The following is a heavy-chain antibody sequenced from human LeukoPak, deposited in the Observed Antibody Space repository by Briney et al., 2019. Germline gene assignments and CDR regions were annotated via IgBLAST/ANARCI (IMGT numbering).Heavy chain of an antibody. J-gene: IGHJ3*02. Sequence: GASVKVSCKPSRGTFSSFAIGWMRQTPGQGPEWVGRIIPILGMTNYAQKFQGRVSISADKSTNTVSMELSNLRSEDSGVYYCARELEVPTVVESAFGIWGQGTMVTVSS. D-gene: IGHD2-2*01. CDR1: RGTFSSFA. CDR2: IIPILGMT. V-gene: IGHV1-69*04. CDR3: ARELEVPTVVESAFGI.